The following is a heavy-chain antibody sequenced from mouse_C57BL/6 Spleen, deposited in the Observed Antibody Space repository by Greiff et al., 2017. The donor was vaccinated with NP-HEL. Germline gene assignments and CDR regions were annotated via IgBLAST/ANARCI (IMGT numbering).Heavy chain of an antibody. CDR2: INYDGSST. J-gene: IGHJ2*01. CDR1: GFTFSDYY. V-gene: IGHV5-16*01. CDR3: AREGGGYDGFFDY. D-gene: IGHD2-2*01. Sequence: EVKLVESEGGLVQPGSSMKLSCTASGFTFSDYYMAWVRQVPEKGLEWVANINYDGSSTYYLDSLKSRFIISRDNAKNILYLQMSSLKSEDTATYYCAREGGGYDGFFDYWGQGTTLTVSS.